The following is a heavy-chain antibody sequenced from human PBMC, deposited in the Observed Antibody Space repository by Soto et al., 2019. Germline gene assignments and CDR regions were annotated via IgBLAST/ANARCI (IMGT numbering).Heavy chain of an antibody. Sequence: SETLSLTCTVSGASISSYYWSWIRQPAGKGMEWIGRIHTTDGTDYNPSLKRRVTMSIDTSNNQFSLELSSLTAADTAVYYCARVLSSAAGLYFDFWGQGTLVTVSS. CDR2: IHTTDGT. J-gene: IGHJ4*02. CDR1: GASISSYY. CDR3: ARVLSSAAGLYFDF. D-gene: IGHD6-13*01. V-gene: IGHV4-4*07.